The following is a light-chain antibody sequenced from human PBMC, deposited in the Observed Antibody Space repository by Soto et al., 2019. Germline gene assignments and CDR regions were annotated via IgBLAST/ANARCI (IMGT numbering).Light chain of an antibody. CDR2: DVS. Sequence: SPAAVSVNKGERATLSCRASQNISSYLIWYQQKPGQSPRVLIYDVSNRATGIPARFSGSGSGTDFTLTISCLEPEDFAVYSCPLRMFLLC. CDR1: QNISSY. V-gene: IGKV3-11*01. CDR3: PLRMFLLC. J-gene: IGKJ2*04.